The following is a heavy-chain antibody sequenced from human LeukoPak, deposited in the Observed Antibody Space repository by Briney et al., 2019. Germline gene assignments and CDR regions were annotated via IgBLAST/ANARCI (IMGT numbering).Heavy chain of an antibody. Sequence: PGRSLRLSCAASGFTFDDYAMHWGRQAPGKGLEWVSGISWNSGTIDYADSVKGRFTISRDNAKNSLYLQMNSLRAEDTALYYCAKDLAVAGTHMGLYYGMDVWGQGTTVTVSS. CDR2: ISWNSGTI. V-gene: IGHV3-9*01. D-gene: IGHD6-19*01. J-gene: IGHJ6*02. CDR3: AKDLAVAGTHMGLYYGMDV. CDR1: GFTFDDYA.